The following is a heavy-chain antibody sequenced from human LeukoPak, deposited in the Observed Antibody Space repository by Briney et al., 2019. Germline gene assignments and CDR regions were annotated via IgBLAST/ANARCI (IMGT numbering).Heavy chain of an antibody. J-gene: IGHJ4*02. CDR3: ARDSQFIAVAGPGNYFDY. V-gene: IGHV3-21*01. Sequence: GGSLRLSCAASGFTCSSYNMNWVRQAPGKGLEWVSAISSSESYIYYADSVKGRFTISRDNSKNTLYLQMNGLRAEDTAVYYCARDSQFIAVAGPGNYFDYWGQGTLVTVSS. D-gene: IGHD6-19*01. CDR2: ISSSESYI. CDR1: GFTCSSYN.